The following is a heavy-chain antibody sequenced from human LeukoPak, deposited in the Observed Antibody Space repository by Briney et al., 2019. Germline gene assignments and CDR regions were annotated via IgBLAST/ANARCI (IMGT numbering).Heavy chain of an antibody. CDR1: GGSFSGYY. CDR3: ARANIVATSKHGWFDP. V-gene: IGHV4-34*01. Sequence: SETLSLTCAVYGGSFSGYYWSWIRQPPGKGLEWIGEINHSGSTSYNPSLKSRVTISVDTSKNQFSLKLSSVTAADTAVYYCARANIVATSKHGWFDPWGQGTLVTVSS. J-gene: IGHJ5*02. CDR2: INHSGST. D-gene: IGHD5-12*01.